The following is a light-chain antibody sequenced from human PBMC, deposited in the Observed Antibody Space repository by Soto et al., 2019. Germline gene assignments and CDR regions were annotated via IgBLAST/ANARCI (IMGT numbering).Light chain of an antibody. Sequence: IQMTQSPSSLSASVGDRVTITCRASQGIRNELGWYQQKPGKAPKLLIYAASNLESGVPSRFSGSGSGTDFSLTIRSLQPEDFATYYCLQDHRYPLTFGGGNKVEIK. V-gene: IGKV1-6*01. CDR2: AAS. CDR3: LQDHRYPLT. CDR1: QGIRNE. J-gene: IGKJ4*01.